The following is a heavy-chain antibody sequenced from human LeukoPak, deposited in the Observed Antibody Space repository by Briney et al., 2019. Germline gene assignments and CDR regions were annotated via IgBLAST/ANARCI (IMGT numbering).Heavy chain of an antibody. J-gene: IGHJ4*02. Sequence: SETLSLTCAVYGVSFSGYYWSWIRQPPGKGLEWIGEINHSGSTNYNPSLKSRVTISVDTSKNQFSLKLSSVTAADTAVYYCARADGGDCYSVDYWGQGTLVTVSS. D-gene: IGHD2-21*02. CDR1: GVSFSGYY. CDR2: INHSGST. V-gene: IGHV4-34*01. CDR3: ARADGGDCYSVDY.